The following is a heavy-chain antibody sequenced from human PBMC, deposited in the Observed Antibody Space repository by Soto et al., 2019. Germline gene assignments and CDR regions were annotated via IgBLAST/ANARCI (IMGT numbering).Heavy chain of an antibody. V-gene: IGHV4-59*01. CDR2: IYYSGST. CDR3: ARDLRLDY. CDR1: GGSIISYY. Sequence: QVQLQESGPGLVKPSETLSLTCTVSGGSIISYYWSWIRQPPGEGLEWIGYIYYSGSTNYNPSLKSRVTISVDTSKTQFSLKLSSVTAADRAVYYCARDLRLDYWGQGTLVTVSS. J-gene: IGHJ4*02. D-gene: IGHD4-17*01.